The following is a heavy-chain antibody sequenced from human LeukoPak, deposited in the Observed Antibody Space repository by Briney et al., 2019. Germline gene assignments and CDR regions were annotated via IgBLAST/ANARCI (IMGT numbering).Heavy chain of an antibody. CDR1: GGSISGYY. Sequence: PSETLSLTCSVSGGSISGYYWTWIRQPPGKRLEWIGYIYSSGSTYYNPSLKSRVTISVDRSKNQFSLKLSSVTAADTAVYYCARGYDISYGMDVWGQGTTVTVSS. J-gene: IGHJ6*02. CDR2: IYSSGST. V-gene: IGHV4-59*12. D-gene: IGHD3-9*01. CDR3: ARGYDISYGMDV.